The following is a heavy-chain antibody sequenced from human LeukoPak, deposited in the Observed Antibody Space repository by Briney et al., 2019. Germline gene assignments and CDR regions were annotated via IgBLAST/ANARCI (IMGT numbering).Heavy chain of an antibody. D-gene: IGHD6-19*01. CDR3: ARDGVTGGGSSGWYTY. J-gene: IGHJ4*02. CDR1: GFTFSSYS. CDR2: ISSSSSYI. V-gene: IGHV3-21*01. Sequence: SGGSLRLSCAASGFTFSSYSMNWVRQSPGKGLEWVSSISSSSSYIYYADSVKGRFTISRDNAKNSLYLQMNSLRAEDTAVYYCARDGVTGGGSSGWYTYWGQGTLVTVSS.